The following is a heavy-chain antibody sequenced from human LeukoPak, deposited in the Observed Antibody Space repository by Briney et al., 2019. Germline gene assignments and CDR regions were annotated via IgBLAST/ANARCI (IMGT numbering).Heavy chain of an antibody. CDR2: INPNSGGT. D-gene: IGHD6-13*01. V-gene: IGHV1-2*02. CDR1: GYTFTGYY. CDR3: ARDPGGVIAAAGTTDWFDP. Sequence: ASVKVSCKASGYTFTGYYMRWVRQAPGQGLEWMGWINPNSGGTNYAQKFQGRVTMTRDTSISTACMELSRLRSDDTAVYYCARDPGGVIAAAGTTDWFDPWGQGTLVTVSS. J-gene: IGHJ5*02.